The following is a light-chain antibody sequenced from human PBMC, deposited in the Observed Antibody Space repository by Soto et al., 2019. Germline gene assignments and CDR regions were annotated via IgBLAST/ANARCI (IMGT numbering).Light chain of an antibody. J-gene: IGLJ2*01. V-gene: IGLV2-11*01. CDR2: DVS. CDR3: CSYAGTYTPL. Sequence: QSALTQPRSVSGSPGQSVTISCTGTSSDVGGYNFVSWYQHNPGKAPKLMIFDVSARPSGVPDRFSGSKSANTASLTISGLQAEDEADYYCCSYAGTYTPLFGGGTKVPS. CDR1: SSDVGGYNF.